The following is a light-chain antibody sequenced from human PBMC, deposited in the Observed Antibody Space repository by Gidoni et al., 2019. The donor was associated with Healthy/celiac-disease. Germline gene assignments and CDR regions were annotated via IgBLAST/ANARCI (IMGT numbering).Light chain of an antibody. CDR1: SSDVGGYNY. Sequence: QSALTHPRSVSGSPGQSVTISCTGTSSDVGGYNYFAWYQQHPGKAPKLMIYDVSKRPSGVPDRFSGSKSGNTASLTISGLQAEDEADYYCCSYAGSYTVVFGGGTKLTVL. J-gene: IGLJ2*01. CDR3: CSYAGSYTVV. V-gene: IGLV2-11*01. CDR2: DVS.